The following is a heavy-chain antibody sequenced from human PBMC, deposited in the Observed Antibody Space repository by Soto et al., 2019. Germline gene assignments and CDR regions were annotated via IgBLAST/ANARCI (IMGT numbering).Heavy chain of an antibody. J-gene: IGHJ4*02. Sequence: SETLSLTCTVSGGSISSAAYYWGWIRQPPGKGLQWIGSIYYSGSTYYNPSLQSRVAISVDTSKNQFSLKLKSVTAADTAIYYCARRTVNIRTFYSGLKTHCFDYWGQGAPVTVSS. CDR3: ARRTVNIRTFYSGLKTHCFDY. D-gene: IGHD6-19*01. V-gene: IGHV4-39*01. CDR2: IYYSGST. CDR1: GGSISSAAYY.